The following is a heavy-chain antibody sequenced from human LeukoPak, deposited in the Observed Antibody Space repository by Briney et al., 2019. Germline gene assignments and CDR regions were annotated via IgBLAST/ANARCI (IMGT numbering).Heavy chain of an antibody. V-gene: IGHV4-61*01. J-gene: IGHJ4*02. CDR1: GGSISSGSYY. CDR3: ARVTPYCSSTSCYNGPIDY. Sequence: PSQTLSLTCTVSGGSISSGSYYWSWIRQPPGKGLEWIGYIYYSGSTNYNPSLKSRVTISVDTSKNQFSLKLSSVTAADTAVYYCARVTPYCSSTSCYNGPIDYWGQGTLVTVSS. D-gene: IGHD2-2*01. CDR2: IYYSGST.